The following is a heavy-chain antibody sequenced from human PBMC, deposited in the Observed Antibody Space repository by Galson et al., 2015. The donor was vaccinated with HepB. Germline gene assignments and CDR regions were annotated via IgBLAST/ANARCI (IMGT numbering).Heavy chain of an antibody. Sequence: SLRLSCAGSGFSFSSYGMHWVRQAPGKGLEWVALISYDAIDKSYVDSVKGRFTISIDNLKNTLYLQMKSLRPEDTAVYYCAKDLYGSGSPIDYWGQGTLVTVSS. D-gene: IGHD3-10*01. CDR2: ISYDAIDK. CDR1: GFSFSSYG. J-gene: IGHJ4*02. V-gene: IGHV3-30*18. CDR3: AKDLYGSGSPIDY.